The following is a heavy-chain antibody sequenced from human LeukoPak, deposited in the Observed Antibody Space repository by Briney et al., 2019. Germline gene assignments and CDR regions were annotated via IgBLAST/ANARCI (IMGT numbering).Heavy chain of an antibody. D-gene: IGHD2-2*01. CDR1: GGTFSSYA. V-gene: IGHV1-69*13. Sequence: GASVKVSCKASGGTFSSYAISWVRQAPGQGLEWMGGIIPIFGTANYAQKFQGRVTITADESTSTAYMALSSLRSEDTAVYYCARAILGYCSSTSCYSSNGWFDPWGQGTLVTVSS. J-gene: IGHJ5*02. CDR3: ARAILGYCSSTSCYSSNGWFDP. CDR2: IIPIFGTA.